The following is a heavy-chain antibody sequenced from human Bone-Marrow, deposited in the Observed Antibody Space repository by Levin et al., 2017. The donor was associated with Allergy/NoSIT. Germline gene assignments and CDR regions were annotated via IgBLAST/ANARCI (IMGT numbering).Heavy chain of an antibody. CDR3: ARDSSYGPFDY. V-gene: IGHV3-33*01. J-gene: IGHJ4*02. D-gene: IGHD3-16*01. Sequence: PGGSLRLSCAASEFIFSSYVMHWVRQAPGKGLDWVAVIWYDGTKRYYGDSVKGRFTVSRDNSTNTLYLQMNRLTVEDTAVYYCARDSSYGPFDYWGQGTLVSVSS. CDR1: EFIFSSYV. CDR2: IWYDGTKR.